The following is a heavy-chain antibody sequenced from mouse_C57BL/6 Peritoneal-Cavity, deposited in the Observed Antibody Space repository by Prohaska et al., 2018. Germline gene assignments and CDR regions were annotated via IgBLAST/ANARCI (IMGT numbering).Heavy chain of an antibody. CDR3: ASSNSYAMDY. D-gene: IGHD2-5*01. CDR1: GIDFSRYW. CDR2: INPDSSTI. Sequence: EVKLLQSGGGLVQPGGSLKLSCAASGIDFSRYWMSWVRRAPGKGLEWIGEINPDSSTINYVPSLKDKFIISRDNAKNTLYLQMSKVRSEDTALYYCASSNSYAMDYWGQGTSVTVSS. V-gene: IGHV4-1*01. J-gene: IGHJ4*01.